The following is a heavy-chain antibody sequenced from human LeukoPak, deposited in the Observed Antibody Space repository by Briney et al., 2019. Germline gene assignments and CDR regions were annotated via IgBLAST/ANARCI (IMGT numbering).Heavy chain of an antibody. D-gene: IGHD2-15*01. Sequence: GGSLRLSCAASGFTFSNAWMSWVRQAPGKGLEWVGRIKSKTDGGTTDYAAPVKGRFTISRDDSKNTLYLQMNSLKTEDTAVYYCTTDSGVVVVAATEGGHAFDIWGQGTMVTVSS. CDR1: GFTFSNAW. V-gene: IGHV3-15*01. CDR2: IKSKTDGGTT. CDR3: TTDSGVVVVAATEGGHAFDI. J-gene: IGHJ3*02.